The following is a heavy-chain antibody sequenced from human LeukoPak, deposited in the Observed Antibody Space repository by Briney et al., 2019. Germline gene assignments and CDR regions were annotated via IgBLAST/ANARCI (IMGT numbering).Heavy chain of an antibody. V-gene: IGHV1-69*05. CDR3: ASDRGYSGYDLGAFDY. CDR2: IIPIFGTA. CDR1: GGTFSSYA. Sequence: ASVKVSCKASGGTFSSYAISWVRQAPGQGLEWMGRIIPIFGTANYAQKFQGRVTITTDESTSTAYMELSSLRSEDTAVYYCASDRGYSGYDLGAFDYWGQGTLDTVSS. J-gene: IGHJ4*02. D-gene: IGHD5-12*01.